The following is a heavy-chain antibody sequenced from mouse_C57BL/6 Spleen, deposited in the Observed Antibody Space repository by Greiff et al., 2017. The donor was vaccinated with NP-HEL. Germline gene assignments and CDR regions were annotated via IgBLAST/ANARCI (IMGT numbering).Heavy chain of an antibody. CDR1: GYAFTNYL. D-gene: IGHD1-1*01. Sequence: QVQLKQSGAELVRPGTSVKVSCKASGYAFTNYLIEWVKQRPGQGLEWIGVINPGSGGTNYNEKFKGKATLTADKSPSTAYMQLSSLTSEDSAVYFCARSEGYYYGSSYYWYFDVWGTGTTVTVSS. J-gene: IGHJ1*03. CDR3: ARSEGYYYGSSYYWYFDV. V-gene: IGHV1-54*01. CDR2: INPGSGGT.